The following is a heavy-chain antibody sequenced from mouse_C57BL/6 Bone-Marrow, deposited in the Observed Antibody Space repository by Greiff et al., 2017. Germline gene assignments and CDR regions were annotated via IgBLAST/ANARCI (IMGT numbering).Heavy chain of an antibody. CDR1: GFTFSSYA. CDR3: ERITTVVAPFDY. V-gene: IGHV5-4*03. Sequence: EVMLVESGGGLVKPGGSLKLSCAASGFTFSSYAMSWVRQTPEKRLEWVATISDGGSYTYYPDNVKGRFTISRDNAKNNLYLQMSHLKSEDTAMYYCERITTVVAPFDYWGQGTTLTVSS. J-gene: IGHJ2*01. CDR2: ISDGGSYT. D-gene: IGHD1-1*01.